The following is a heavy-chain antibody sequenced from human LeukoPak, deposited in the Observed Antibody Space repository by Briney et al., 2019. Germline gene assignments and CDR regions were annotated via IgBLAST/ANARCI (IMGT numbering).Heavy chain of an antibody. D-gene: IGHD3-10*01. CDR3: ARDGSGSYYANWFDP. CDR1: GGSISSYY. V-gene: IGHV4-4*07. Sequence: PSETLSLTCTVSGGSISSYYWSWIRQPAGKGLEWIGRIYTSGSTNYNPSLKSRVTISVDTSKNQFSLKLSSVTAADTAVYYCARDGSGSYYANWFDPWGQGTLVTVSS. J-gene: IGHJ5*02. CDR2: IYTSGST.